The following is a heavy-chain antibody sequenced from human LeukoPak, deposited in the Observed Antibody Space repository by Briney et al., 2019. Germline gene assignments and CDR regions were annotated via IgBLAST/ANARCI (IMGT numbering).Heavy chain of an antibody. Sequence: GGSLRLSCAASGFTFSSYSMNWVRQAPGKGLEGVSSISSSSSYIYYPDSVKGRFTISRDNAKTSLYLQMNSLRAEDTAVYYRARVASYASGSYYNGMDVWGQGTTVTVSS. CDR1: GFTFSSYS. J-gene: IGHJ6*02. CDR3: ARVASYASGSYYNGMDV. CDR2: ISSSSSYI. D-gene: IGHD3-10*01. V-gene: IGHV3-21*01.